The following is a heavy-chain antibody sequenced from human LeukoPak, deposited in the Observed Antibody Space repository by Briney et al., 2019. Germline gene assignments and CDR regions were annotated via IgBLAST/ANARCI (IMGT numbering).Heavy chain of an antibody. CDR1: GYTFTDYT. Sequence: ASVKVSCKASGYTFTDYTTHWLRQAPGQRLDWMGWINGGSGYTKYSPEFQGRVTITRDTSASTAYMELSSLRSEDTAVYYCANPRYDSSGYYYVDWGQGTLVTVSS. CDR2: INGGSGYT. D-gene: IGHD3-22*01. V-gene: IGHV1-3*01. J-gene: IGHJ4*02. CDR3: ANPRYDSSGYYYVD.